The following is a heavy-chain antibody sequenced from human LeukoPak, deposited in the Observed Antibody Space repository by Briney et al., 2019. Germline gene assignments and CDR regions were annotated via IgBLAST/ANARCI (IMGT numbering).Heavy chain of an antibody. Sequence: GGSLRLSCAASGFTFSSYAMHWVRQAPGKGLEWVAFIRYDGSNKYYADSVKGRFTISRDNSKNTLYLQMNSLRAEDTAVYYCAKGSWFGESPGPFGYWGQGTLVTVSS. V-gene: IGHV3-30*02. CDR3: AKGSWFGESPGPFGY. CDR2: IRYDGSNK. D-gene: IGHD3-10*01. CDR1: GFTFSSYA. J-gene: IGHJ4*02.